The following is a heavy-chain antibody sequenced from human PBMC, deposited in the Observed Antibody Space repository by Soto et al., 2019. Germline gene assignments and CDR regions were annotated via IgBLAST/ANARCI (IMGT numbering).Heavy chain of an antibody. D-gene: IGHD3-3*01. V-gene: IGHV1-8*01. CDR1: GYTFTSYD. J-gene: IGHJ4*02. Sequence: ASVKVSCKASGYTFTSYDINWVRQATGQGLEWMGWMNPNSGNTGYAQKFQGRVTMTRNTSISTAYMELSSLRSEDTAVYYCARIITIFGVVNGVIDYWGQGTLVTVSS. CDR3: ARIITIFGVVNGVIDY. CDR2: MNPNSGNT.